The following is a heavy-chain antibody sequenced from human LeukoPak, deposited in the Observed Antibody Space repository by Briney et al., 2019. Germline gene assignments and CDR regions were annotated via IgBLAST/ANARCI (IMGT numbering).Heavy chain of an antibody. Sequence: PGGSLRLSCAASGFXFSSYAISWVRQAPGKGLEWVSAVSGGGGSTYYADSVKGRFTISRDNSEDTLYLQMDNLRAEDTAVYYCAKDTRGYYRPFDYWGQGTQVTVSS. CDR3: AKDTRGYYRPFDY. V-gene: IGHV3-23*01. D-gene: IGHD3-22*01. CDR2: VSGGGGST. CDR1: GFXFSSYA. J-gene: IGHJ4*02.